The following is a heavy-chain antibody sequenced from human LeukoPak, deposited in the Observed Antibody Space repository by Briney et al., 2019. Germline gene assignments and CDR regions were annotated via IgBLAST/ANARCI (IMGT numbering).Heavy chain of an antibody. CDR2: ISSSSSYI. D-gene: IGHD2-2*01. Sequence: GGSLRLSCAASGFTFSSYSMNWVRQAPGKGLEWVSYISSSSSYIYYADSVKGRFTISRDNAKNSLYLQMNSLRAEDTAVYYCARDLSLRSEENLDYWGQGTLVTVSS. J-gene: IGHJ4*02. CDR1: GFTFSSYS. CDR3: ARDLSLRSEENLDY. V-gene: IGHV3-21*01.